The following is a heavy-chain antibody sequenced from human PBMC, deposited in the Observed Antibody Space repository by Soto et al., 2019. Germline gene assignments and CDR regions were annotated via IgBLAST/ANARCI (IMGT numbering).Heavy chain of an antibody. CDR3: AREGSGKLQSYYYGMDL. CDR2: IYHSGST. Sequence: SETLSLTCAVSGYSISSGYYWGWIRQPPGKGLEWIGSIYHSGSTYYNPSLKSRVTISVDTSKNQFSLKLSSVTAADTAVYYCAREGSGKLQSYYYGMDLWGQGTTVTVSS. J-gene: IGHJ6*02. CDR1: GYSISSGYY. V-gene: IGHV4-38-2*02. D-gene: IGHD1-1*01.